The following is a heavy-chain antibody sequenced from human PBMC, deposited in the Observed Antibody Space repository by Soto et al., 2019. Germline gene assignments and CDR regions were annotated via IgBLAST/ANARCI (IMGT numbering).Heavy chain of an antibody. CDR2: IDYRGST. CDR1: VGSMSSISYY. CDR3: ARVWGRTFDS. D-gene: IGHD7-27*01. J-gene: IGHJ4*02. Sequence: TSETRALTCTVSVGSMSSISYYLGWVRQPPGKGLEWIGNIDYRGSTYHNPSLNMRVTISADTSNNHFPLKLSSVTAAATAVYYCARVWGRTFDSWGQGTLVPV. V-gene: IGHV4-39*06.